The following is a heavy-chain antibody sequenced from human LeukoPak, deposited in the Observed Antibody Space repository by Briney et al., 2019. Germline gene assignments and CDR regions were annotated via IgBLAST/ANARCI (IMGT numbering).Heavy chain of an antibody. CDR3: ARDRDIVVVVAATPEAGY. D-gene: IGHD2-15*01. Sequence: GASVKVSCKASGYTFTSYGISWVRQAPGQGLEWMGWISAYNGNTNYAQKLQGRVTMTTDTSTSTAYMELRSLRSDDTVVYYCARDRDIVVVVAATPEAGYWGQGTLVTVSS. V-gene: IGHV1-18*01. CDR1: GYTFTSYG. CDR2: ISAYNGNT. J-gene: IGHJ4*02.